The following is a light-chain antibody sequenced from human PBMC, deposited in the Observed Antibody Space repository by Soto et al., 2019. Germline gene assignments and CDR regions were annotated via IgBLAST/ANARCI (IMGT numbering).Light chain of an antibody. Sequence: EITLRQSPGTLTLSPGERDNLYYRANHSVSSSYLAWYQQTPGQATRILIYGATSRDTGIPDRFSGSGSGTDFTLTISRLEPEVFAVYYCQQYGNSHTFGQGTKLEIK. CDR1: HSVSSSY. V-gene: IGKV3-20*01. CDR2: GAT. J-gene: IGKJ2*01. CDR3: QQYGNSHT.